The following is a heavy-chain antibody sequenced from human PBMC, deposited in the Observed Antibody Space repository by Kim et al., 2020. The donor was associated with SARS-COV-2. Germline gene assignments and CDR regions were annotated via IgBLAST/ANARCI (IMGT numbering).Heavy chain of an antibody. Sequence: GGSLRLSCTASGFTFGDYAMSWVRQAPGKGLEWVGFIRSKAYGGTTEYAASVKGRFTISRDDSKSIAYLQMNSLKTEDTAVYYCTRDLKNDIVVVPAAMHYYYYGMDVWGQGTTVTVSS. D-gene: IGHD2-2*01. CDR2: IRSKAYGGTT. J-gene: IGHJ6*02. CDR3: TRDLKNDIVVVPAAMHYYYYGMDV. V-gene: IGHV3-49*04. CDR1: GFTFGDYA.